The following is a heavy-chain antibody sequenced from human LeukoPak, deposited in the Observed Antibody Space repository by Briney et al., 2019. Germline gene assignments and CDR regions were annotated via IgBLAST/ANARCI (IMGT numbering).Heavy chain of an antibody. J-gene: IGHJ4*02. CDR2: IIPILGIA. CDR1: GGTFSSYA. D-gene: IGHD2-15*01. Sequence: ATVKVSCKASGGTFSSYAISWVRQAPGQGLEWMGRIIPILGIANYAQKFQGRVTITADKSTSTAYMELSSLRSEDTAVYYCASTSGGSDDYWGQGTLVTVSS. CDR3: ASTSGGSDDY. V-gene: IGHV1-69*04.